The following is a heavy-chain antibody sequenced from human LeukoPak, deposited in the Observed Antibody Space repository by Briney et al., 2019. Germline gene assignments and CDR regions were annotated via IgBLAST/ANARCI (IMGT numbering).Heavy chain of an antibody. CDR3: ARDPRSAAPDYFDS. CDR2: MTSDGSLK. D-gene: IGHD6-13*01. J-gene: IGHJ4*02. CDR1: GFTFISYD. Sequence: GGSLRLSCAASGFTFISYDIHWVRQAPGKGREWVAVMTSDGSLKIYTDSVRGRFTISRDNSKNTLYLEMNSLRVDDTAIYYCARDPRSAAPDYFDSWGQGTLVTVSS. V-gene: IGHV3-30-3*01.